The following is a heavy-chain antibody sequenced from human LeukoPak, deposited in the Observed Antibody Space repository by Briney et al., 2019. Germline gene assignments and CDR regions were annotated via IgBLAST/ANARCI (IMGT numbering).Heavy chain of an antibody. J-gene: IGHJ6*03. CDR3: ARNAYSSSSGGYYYYMDG. V-gene: IGHV4-4*09. CDR1: GGSISSYY. D-gene: IGHD6-6*01. Sequence: PSETLSLTCTVSGGSISSYYWSWIRQPPGKGLEWIGYIYASGSTNYNPSLKSRVTISVDTSKNQFSLKLSSVTAADTAVYYCARNAYSSSSGGYYYYMDGWGKGTTVTVSS. CDR2: IYASGST.